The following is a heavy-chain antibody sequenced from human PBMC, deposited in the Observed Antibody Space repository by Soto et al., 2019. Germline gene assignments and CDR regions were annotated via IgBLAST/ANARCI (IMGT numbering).Heavy chain of an antibody. D-gene: IGHD6-19*01. CDR3: AKDPLIAVADPYYFDY. Sequence: GGSLRLSCAASGFTFSSYAMSWVRQAPGKGLEWVSAISGSGGSTYYADSVKGRFTISRDNSKNTLYLQMNSLSAEDTAVYYCAKDPLIAVADPYYFDYWGQGTLVTVSS. V-gene: IGHV3-23*01. CDR1: GFTFSSYA. CDR2: ISGSGGST. J-gene: IGHJ4*02.